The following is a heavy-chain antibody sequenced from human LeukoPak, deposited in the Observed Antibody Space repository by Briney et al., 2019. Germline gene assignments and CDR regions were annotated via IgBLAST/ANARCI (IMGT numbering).Heavy chain of an antibody. J-gene: IGHJ4*02. CDR3: ARVNQLLTIDY. Sequence: AGGSLRLSCAASGLTFSSYWMHWVRQAPGKGLVWVSRINIDGSSTSYADSVKGRFTISRDNAKNTLCLQMNSLRAEDTAVYYCARVNQLLTIDYWGQGTLVTVTS. D-gene: IGHD4/OR15-4a*01. CDR2: INIDGSST. V-gene: IGHV3-74*01. CDR1: GLTFSSYW.